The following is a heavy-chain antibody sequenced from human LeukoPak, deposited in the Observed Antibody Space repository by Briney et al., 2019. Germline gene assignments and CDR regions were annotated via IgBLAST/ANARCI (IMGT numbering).Heavy chain of an antibody. D-gene: IGHD2-15*01. Sequence: SVKVSCKTSGGTFRNYGFTWVRQAPGQGLEWMGGIIPIFGTGKYAQKFQGRVTVIADEFTSTAYMELSSLRSEDTAVYYCASRYCSGGSCFSRDYYYYYMDVWGKGTTVAVSS. CDR1: GGTFRNYG. CDR3: ASRYCSGGSCFSRDYYYYYMDV. CDR2: IIPIFGTG. J-gene: IGHJ6*03. V-gene: IGHV1-69*13.